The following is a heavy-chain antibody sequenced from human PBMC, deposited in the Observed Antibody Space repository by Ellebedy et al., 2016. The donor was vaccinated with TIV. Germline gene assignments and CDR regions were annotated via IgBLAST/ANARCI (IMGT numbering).Heavy chain of an antibody. D-gene: IGHD4-17*01. CDR2: IRQEGDEI. V-gene: IGHV3-7*01. Sequence: GGSLRLSCAASGFNFRSYWMTWVRQAPGKGLEWVAKIRQEGDEIYYVESVKGRFTLSRDNAKNSLFLQMNSLRVEDTAVHDCARRASYGDYAVQVNPWFDPWGQGTLVTVSS. CDR3: ARRASYGDYAVQVNPWFDP. CDR1: GFNFRSYW. J-gene: IGHJ5*02.